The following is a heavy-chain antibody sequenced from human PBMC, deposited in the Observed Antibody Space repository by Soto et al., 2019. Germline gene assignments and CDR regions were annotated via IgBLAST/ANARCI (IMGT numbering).Heavy chain of an antibody. D-gene: IGHD7-27*01. CDR1: GGSFSGYY. J-gene: IGHJ4*02. CDR3: ARGWGRIFDY. V-gene: IGHV4-34*01. CDR2: INHSGST. Sequence: QVQLQQWGAGLLKPSETLSLTCAVYGGSFSGYYWNWIRQPPGKGLEWIGEINHSGSTNYNPSLKRRVTISVDTSKNQFSLKLSSVTAADTAVYYFARGWGRIFDYWGQGPLVTVSS.